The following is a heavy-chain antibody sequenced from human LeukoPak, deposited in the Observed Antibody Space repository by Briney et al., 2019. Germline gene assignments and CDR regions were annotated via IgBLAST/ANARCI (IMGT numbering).Heavy chain of an antibody. D-gene: IGHD1-7*01. CDR1: GFTFSSYW. CDR3: TRDPLTLDGTKVLATDH. V-gene: IGHV3-7*01. Sequence: PGGSLRLSCAVSGFTFSSYWMSWVRQAPGKRPEWAAIINPDGREKYYVDSVKGRFTISRDNARDSLFVQMNSLRGEDTAVYYCTRDPLTLDGTKVLATDHWGQGTLVTVSS. CDR2: INPDGREK. J-gene: IGHJ4*02.